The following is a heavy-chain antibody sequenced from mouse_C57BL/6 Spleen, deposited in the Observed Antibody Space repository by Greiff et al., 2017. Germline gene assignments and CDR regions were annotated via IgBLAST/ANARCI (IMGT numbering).Heavy chain of an antibody. J-gene: IGHJ3*01. CDR1: GFSFNTYA. D-gene: IGHD2-4*01. CDR2: IRSKSNNYAT. V-gene: IGHV10-1*01. CDR3: VRGGDYDPFAY. Sequence: EVNLVESGGGLVQPKGSLKLSCAASGFSFNTYAMNWVRQAPGKGLEWVARIRSKSNNYATYYADSVKDRFTISRDDSESMLYLQMNNLNTEDTAMYYCVRGGDYDPFAYWGQGTLVTVSA.